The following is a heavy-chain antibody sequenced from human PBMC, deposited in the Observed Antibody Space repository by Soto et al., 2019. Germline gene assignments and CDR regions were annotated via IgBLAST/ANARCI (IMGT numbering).Heavy chain of an antibody. Sequence: QVQLVQSGAEVKKPGASVKVSGKASGYTFTGYYMHWVRQAPGQGLEWMGWINPNSGGTNYAQKFQGRVTMTRDTSISTAYMELSRRRSDDTAGYYCARELTSRGGYCIGCSCYSGRKFPYYWVQCSLVTVSS. V-gene: IGHV1-2*02. D-gene: IGHD2-15*01. CDR1: GYTFTGYY. J-gene: IGHJ4*02. CDR2: INPNSGGT. CDR3: ARELTSRGGYCIGCSCYSGRKFPYY.